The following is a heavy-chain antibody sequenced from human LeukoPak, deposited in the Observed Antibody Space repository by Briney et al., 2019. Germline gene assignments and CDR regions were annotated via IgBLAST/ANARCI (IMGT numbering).Heavy chain of an antibody. D-gene: IGHD3-22*01. J-gene: IGHJ4*02. CDR1: GYSISSGY. CDR2: IYHSGST. Sequence: SETLSLTCTVSGYSISSGYWGWIGQPPGKGLEWIGSIYHSGSTYYNPSLKSRVTISVDTSKNQFSLKLSSVTAADTAVYYCARDADYYDSSGNIDYWGQGTLVTVSS. CDR3: ARDADYYDSSGNIDY. V-gene: IGHV4-38-2*02.